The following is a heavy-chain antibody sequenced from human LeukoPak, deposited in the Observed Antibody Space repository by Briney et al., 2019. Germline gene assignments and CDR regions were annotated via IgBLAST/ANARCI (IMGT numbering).Heavy chain of an antibody. D-gene: IGHD3-10*01. CDR1: GFIVSSNH. CDR2: IYTGGST. J-gene: IGHJ4*02. CDR3: AKRKGLWFGELLPFYFDY. V-gene: IGHV3-53*01. Sequence: GGSLRLSCTVSGFIVSSNHMNWVRQAPGKGLEWVSVIYTGGSTFYADSVKGRFTISRDISKNTLYLQMNSLTTEDTAVYYCAKRKGLWFGELLPFYFDYWGQGTLVTVSS.